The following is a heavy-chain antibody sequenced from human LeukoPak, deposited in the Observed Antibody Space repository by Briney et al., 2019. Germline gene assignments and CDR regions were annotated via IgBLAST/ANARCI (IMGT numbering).Heavy chain of an antibody. D-gene: IGHD3-22*01. CDR3: ASFYDSSGRDY. Sequence: PGGSLRLCCAASGFTFRGFEMNWVRQAPGKGLEWLSYIGTIGSPIYYADSVKGRFTISRDNARNSLCLQMNSLRVEDTAVYYCASFYDSSGRDYWGQGTLVTVSS. V-gene: IGHV3-48*03. CDR2: IGTIGSPI. CDR1: GFTFRGFE. J-gene: IGHJ4*02.